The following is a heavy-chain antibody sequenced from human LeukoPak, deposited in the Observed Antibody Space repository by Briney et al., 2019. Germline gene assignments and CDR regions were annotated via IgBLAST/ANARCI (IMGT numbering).Heavy chain of an antibody. CDR3: ARVAAAGPKEDY. V-gene: IGHV3-33*01. CDR1: GFTFSNYG. Sequence: GGSLRLSCAASGFTFSNYGMHWVRQAPGKGLEWVAVVSHDGSKKEFADSVKGRFTISRDNSKNTVWLQMDSLRAEDTAVYYCARVAAAGPKEDYWGQGTLVTVSS. CDR2: VSHDGSKK. J-gene: IGHJ4*02. D-gene: IGHD6-13*01.